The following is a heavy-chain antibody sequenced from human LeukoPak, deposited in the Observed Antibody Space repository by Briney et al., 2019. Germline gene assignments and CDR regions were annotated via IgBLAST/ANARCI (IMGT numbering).Heavy chain of an antibody. CDR1: GFTFSSYG. Sequence: GGSLRLSCAASGFTFSSYGMHWVRQAPGKGLEWVAFIRYDGSNKYYADSVKGRFTISRDNSKNTLYLQMNSLRAEDTAVYYCARETITSSRAFDFWGQGTMVTVSS. V-gene: IGHV3-30*02. CDR2: IRYDGSNK. D-gene: IGHD5-24*01. J-gene: IGHJ3*01. CDR3: ARETITSSRAFDF.